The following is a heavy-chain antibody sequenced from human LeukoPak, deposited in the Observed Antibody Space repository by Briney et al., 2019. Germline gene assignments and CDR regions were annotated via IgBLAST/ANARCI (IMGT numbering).Heavy chain of an antibody. J-gene: IGHJ5*02. CDR3: ARDIPGGASFLDQ. V-gene: IGHV3-21*01. CDR2: ISSSSSYI. Sequence: GGSLRLSCAASGFTFSSYSMNWVRQAPGKGLEWVSSISSSSSYIYYADSVKGRFTISRDNAKNSLYLQMNSLRAEDTAVYYCARDIPGGASFLDQWGQGTLVTVSS. D-gene: IGHD5-18*01. CDR1: GFTFSSYS.